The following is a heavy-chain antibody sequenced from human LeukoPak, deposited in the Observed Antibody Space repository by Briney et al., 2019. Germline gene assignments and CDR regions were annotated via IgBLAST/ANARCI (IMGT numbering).Heavy chain of an antibody. D-gene: IGHD2-15*01. CDR2: IIPIFGTA. CDR1: GGTFSSYA. V-gene: IGHV1-69*05. Sequence: SVKVSCKASGGTFSSYAISWVRQAPGQGLEWMGRIIPIFGTANYAQKFQGRVTITTDESTSTAYMELSSLRSEETAVYYCASDFLVYCSGGSCYRGGFYFDYWGQGTLVTVSS. CDR3: ASDFLVYCSGGSCYRGGFYFDY. J-gene: IGHJ4*02.